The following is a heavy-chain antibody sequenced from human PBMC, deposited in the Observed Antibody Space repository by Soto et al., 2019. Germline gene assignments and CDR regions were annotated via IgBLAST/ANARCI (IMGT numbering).Heavy chain of an antibody. CDR1: GGTFSSYT. Sequence: VQLVQSGAEVKKPGSSVKVSCKASGGTFSSYTISWVRQAPGQGLAWMGRIIPILGIANYAQKFQGRVTLTADKSTSTAYMELSSLRSEDTAEYYCARDLAYYYDSSGPSYFDYWGQGTLVPVSA. CDR3: ARDLAYYYDSSGPSYFDY. V-gene: IGHV1-69*08. CDR2: IIPILGIA. J-gene: IGHJ4*02. D-gene: IGHD3-22*01.